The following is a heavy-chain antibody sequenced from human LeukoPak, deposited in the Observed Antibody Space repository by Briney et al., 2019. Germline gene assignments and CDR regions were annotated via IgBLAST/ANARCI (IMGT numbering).Heavy chain of an antibody. CDR3: ARDRPFGV. CDR2: IYNSGSI. CDR1: GGSISSGSYY. J-gene: IGHJ4*02. V-gene: IGHV4-61*10. Sequence: SETLSLTCTVSGGSISSGSYYWSWIRQPAGKGLEWIGRIYNSGSINYNPSLKSRVTISVDTSKKQFSLKLSSVTAADTAMYYCARDRPFGVWGQGTQVTVSS. D-gene: IGHD3-10*01.